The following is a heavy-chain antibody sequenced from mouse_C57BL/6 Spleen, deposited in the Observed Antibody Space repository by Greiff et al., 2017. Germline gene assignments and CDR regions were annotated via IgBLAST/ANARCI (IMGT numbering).Heavy chain of an antibody. CDR1: GFSFNTYA. CDR2: IRSKSNNYAT. Sequence: EVQLVESGGGLVQPKGSLKLSCAASGFSFNTYAMNWVRQAPGKGLEWVARIRSKSNNYATYYADSVKDRFTISRDDSESMLYLQMNNLKTEDTAMYYCVSPGGYYDYYAMDYWGQGTSVTVSS. J-gene: IGHJ4*01. CDR3: VSPGGYYDYYAMDY. V-gene: IGHV10-1*01. D-gene: IGHD2-3*01.